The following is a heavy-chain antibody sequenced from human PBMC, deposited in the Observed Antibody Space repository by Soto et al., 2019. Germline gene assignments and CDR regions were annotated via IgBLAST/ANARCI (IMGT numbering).Heavy chain of an antibody. CDR1: GFTVSSNY. V-gene: IGHV3-53*01. J-gene: IGHJ4*02. Sequence: GWSLRLSCAASGFTVSSNYMSWVRQAPGKGPEWVSVIYTDDSTYYADSVKGRFTISRDNSKNTLYLQMNSLRAEDTAVYYCATGYTYASAPRNWGQGTLVTVSS. CDR2: IYTDDST. D-gene: IGHD5-18*01. CDR3: ATGYTYASAPRN.